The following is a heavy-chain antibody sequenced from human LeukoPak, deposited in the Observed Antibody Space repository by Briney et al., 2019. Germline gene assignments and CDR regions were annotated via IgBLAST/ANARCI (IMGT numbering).Heavy chain of an antibody. J-gene: IGHJ6*03. D-gene: IGHD6-19*01. CDR3: ARRRSGWEYYYYYYYMDV. CDR2: INHSGST. Sequence: PSETLSLTCAVYGGSFSGYYWSWIRQPPGKGLEWIGEINHSGSTNYNPSLKSRVTISVDTSKNQFSLKLSSVTAADTAVYYCARRRSGWEYYYYYYYMDVWGKGTTVTISS. CDR1: GGSFSGYY. V-gene: IGHV4-34*01.